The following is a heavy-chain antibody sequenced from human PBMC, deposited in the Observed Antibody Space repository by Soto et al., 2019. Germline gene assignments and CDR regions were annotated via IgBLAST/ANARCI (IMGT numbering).Heavy chain of an antibody. CDR1: GYTFTGYY. Sequence: GASVKVSCKASGYTFTGYYMHCVRQAPGQGREWMGWINPNSGGTNYAQKFQGWVTMTRDTSISTAYMELSRLRSDDTAVYYCARARYSSSWYYFDYWGHGTLVTVSS. J-gene: IGHJ4*01. V-gene: IGHV1-2*04. D-gene: IGHD6-13*01. CDR2: INPNSGGT. CDR3: ARARYSSSWYYFDY.